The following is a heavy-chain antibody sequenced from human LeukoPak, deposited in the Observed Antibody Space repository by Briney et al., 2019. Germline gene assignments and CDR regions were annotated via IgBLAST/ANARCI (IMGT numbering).Heavy chain of an antibody. CDR1: GYTFTSYD. CDR2: MNPNSGKT. V-gene: IGHV1-8*01. CDR3: ARRSGWYYFDY. J-gene: IGHJ4*02. Sequence: ASVKVSCKASGYTFTSYDINWVRQATGQGVEWMGWMNPNSGKTGYAQKFQGRVTMTRNTSISTAYMELSSLRSEDTAVYYCARRSGWYYFDYWGQGTLVTVSS. D-gene: IGHD6-19*01.